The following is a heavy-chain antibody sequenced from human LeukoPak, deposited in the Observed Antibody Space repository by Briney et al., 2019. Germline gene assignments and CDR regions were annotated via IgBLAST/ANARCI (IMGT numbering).Heavy chain of an antibody. D-gene: IGHD6-6*01. Sequence: SVKVSCKASGGTFSSYAISWVRQAPGQGLEWMGGIIPIFGTANYAQKFQGRVTITTDESTSTAYMGLSSLRSEDTAVYYCASAKHEYSSSSGGADYWYFDLWGRGTLVTVSS. CDR3: ASAKHEYSSSSGGADYWYFDL. CDR2: IIPIFGTA. V-gene: IGHV1-69*05. J-gene: IGHJ2*01. CDR1: GGTFSSYA.